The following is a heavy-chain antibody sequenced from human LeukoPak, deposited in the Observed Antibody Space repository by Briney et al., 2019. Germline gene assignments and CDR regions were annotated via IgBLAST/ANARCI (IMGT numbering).Heavy chain of an antibody. CDR1: GGSISSGGYY. V-gene: IGHV4-31*03. CDR2: IYYSGST. CDR3: ARESPQNYYGMDV. J-gene: IGHJ6*02. Sequence: PSQTLSLTCTVSGGSISSGGYYWSWIRQHPGKGLEWIGYIYYSGSTYYNPSLKSRVTISVDTSKNQFSLKLSSVTAADTAVYYCARESPQNYYGMDVWGQGTTVTVSS.